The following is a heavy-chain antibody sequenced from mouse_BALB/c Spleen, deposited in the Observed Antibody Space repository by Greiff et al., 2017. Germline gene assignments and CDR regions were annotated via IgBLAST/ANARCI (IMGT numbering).Heavy chain of an antibody. Sequence: EVQRVESGAELVKPGASVKLSCTASGFNIKDTYMHWVKQRPEQGLEWIGRIDPANGNTKYDPKFQGKATITADTSSNTAYLQLSSLTSEDTAVYYCARRDYLYYYAMDYWGQGTSVTVSS. CDR2: IDPANGNT. J-gene: IGHJ4*01. CDR1: GFNIKDTY. D-gene: IGHD1-1*01. CDR3: ARRDYLYYYAMDY. V-gene: IGHV14-3*02.